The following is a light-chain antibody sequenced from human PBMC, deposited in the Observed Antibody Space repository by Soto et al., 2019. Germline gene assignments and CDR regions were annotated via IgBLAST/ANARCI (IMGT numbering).Light chain of an antibody. V-gene: IGKV1-9*01. CDR2: AAS. CDR1: QGISSY. CDR3: QQLHSNPYT. J-gene: IGKJ2*01. Sequence: DIPLTQSPSFLSASVGDRVTITCRARQGISSYLAWYQQKPGTAPQLLIYAASTLQSGVPSRFSGSGSGTEFTLTISSLQPEDFATYYCQQLHSNPYTFGQGTKVEI.